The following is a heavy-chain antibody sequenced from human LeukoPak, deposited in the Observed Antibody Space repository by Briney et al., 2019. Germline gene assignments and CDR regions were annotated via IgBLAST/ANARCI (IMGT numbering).Heavy chain of an antibody. CDR3: ARPWYGEYFQY. Sequence: GGSLRLSCAASGFTFSSYWMSWVRQAPGKGLEWVANIKQDGSEKYYVDSVKGRFTISRDDAKNSLYLQMNSLRAEDTAVYYCARPWYGEYFQYWGQGTLVTVSS. CDR1: GFTFSSYW. D-gene: IGHD2-15*01. J-gene: IGHJ1*01. CDR2: IKQDGSEK. V-gene: IGHV3-7*01.